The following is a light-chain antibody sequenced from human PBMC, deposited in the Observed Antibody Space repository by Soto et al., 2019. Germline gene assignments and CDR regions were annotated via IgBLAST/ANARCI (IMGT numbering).Light chain of an antibody. CDR1: QSVSSY. Sequence: EIVMTQSPATLSVSPGERATLSCRASQSVSSYLAWYQQKPGQAPRLLIYGTSVRATGIPDRFRGSGSGTDFTLTIGRLEPEDFAVYYCQQYGGSPLFTFGPGTKVEI. CDR3: QQYGGSPLFT. CDR2: GTS. V-gene: IGKV3-20*01. J-gene: IGKJ3*01.